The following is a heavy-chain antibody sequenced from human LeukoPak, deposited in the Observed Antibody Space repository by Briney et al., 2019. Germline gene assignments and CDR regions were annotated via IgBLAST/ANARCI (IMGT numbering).Heavy chain of an antibody. CDR3: AKDSRIAISPGAFDI. J-gene: IGHJ3*02. Sequence: PGGSLRLSCAASGFTVSSNYMSWVRQAPGKGLEWVSFIYSGTIHYSDSVKGRFTISRDNSKNTLYLQMNSLRAEDTAVYYCAKDSRIAISPGAFDIWGQGTMVTVSS. CDR1: GFTVSSNY. V-gene: IGHV3-53*01. CDR2: IYSGTI. D-gene: IGHD5-12*01.